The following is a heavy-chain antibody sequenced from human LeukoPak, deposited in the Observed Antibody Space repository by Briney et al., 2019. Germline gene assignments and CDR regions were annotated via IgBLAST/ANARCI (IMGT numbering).Heavy chain of an antibody. CDR2: ISNSGSSM. V-gene: IGHV3-11*01. CDR3: AKDNGGSFDY. D-gene: IGHD1-26*01. Sequence: GGSLRLSCAASGFTFSDFYMNWIRQAPGKGLEWLSYISNSGSSMYYADSVKGRFTISRDNAKNSLYLQMNSLRAEDTALYYCAKDNGGSFDYWGQGTLVTVSS. J-gene: IGHJ4*02. CDR1: GFTFSDFY.